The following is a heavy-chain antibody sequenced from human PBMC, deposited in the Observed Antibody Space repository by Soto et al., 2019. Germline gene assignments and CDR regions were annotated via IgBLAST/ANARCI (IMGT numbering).Heavy chain of an antibody. D-gene: IGHD1-7*01. CDR1: GASISRGGFS. J-gene: IGHJ4*02. CDR3: ARSLNWNYPFDF. V-gene: IGHV4-30-2*01. CDR2: VYHSGTT. Sequence: SETLSLTCAVSGASISRGGFSWSWIRQPPGKALEWVGYVYHSGTTSYNPSLESRVSISVDTSKNQFSLRLYSVTAADTAVYFCARSLNWNYPFDFWGQGTLVTVYS.